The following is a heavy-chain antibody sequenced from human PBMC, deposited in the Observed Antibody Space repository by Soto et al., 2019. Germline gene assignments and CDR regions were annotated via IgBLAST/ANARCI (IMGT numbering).Heavy chain of an antibody. CDR3: VRNIVDSATRSLDY. CDR2: IFSRGTT. CDR1: GGSISTSSNF. V-gene: IGHV4-39*01. J-gene: IGHJ4*02. D-gene: IGHD1-26*01. Sequence: SETLSLTCTVSGGSISTSSNFWGCIRQPPGKGLEWIGSIFSRGTTYYNPSLKSRVAISVDTSRDQFSLNLRSVTAADTAVYYCVRNIVDSATRSLDYWDQGILVTVSS.